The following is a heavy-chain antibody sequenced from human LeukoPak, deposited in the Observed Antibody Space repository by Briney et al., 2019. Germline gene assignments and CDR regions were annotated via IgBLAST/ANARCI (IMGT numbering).Heavy chain of an antibody. CDR3: ARASGSWGVFDI. J-gene: IGHJ3*02. V-gene: IGHV1-3*01. CDR1: GYTFTSYA. D-gene: IGHD1-26*01. CDR2: INAGNGNT. Sequence: GASVKVSCKASGYTFTSYAMHWVRQAPGQRLEWMGWINAGNGNTKYSQKFQGRVTITRDTSASTAYMELSSLRSEDTAVYYCARASGSWGVFDIWGQGTMVTVSS.